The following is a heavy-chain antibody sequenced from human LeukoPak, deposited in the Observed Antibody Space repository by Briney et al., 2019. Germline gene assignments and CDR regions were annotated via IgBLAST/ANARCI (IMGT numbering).Heavy chain of an antibody. V-gene: IGHV4-34*01. CDR2: INHSGST. Sequence: GSLRLSCAASGFTFSSYAMSWIRQPPGKGLEWIGEINHSGSTNYNPSLKSRVTISVDTSKNQFSLKLSSVTAADTAVYYCARGAYGSGSYRSGYYFDYWGQGTLVTVSS. J-gene: IGHJ4*02. D-gene: IGHD3-10*01. CDR3: ARGAYGSGSYRSGYYFDY. CDR1: GFTFSSYA.